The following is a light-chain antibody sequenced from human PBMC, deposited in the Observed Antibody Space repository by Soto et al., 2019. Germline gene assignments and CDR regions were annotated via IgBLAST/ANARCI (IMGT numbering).Light chain of an antibody. CDR1: QSVSNF. J-gene: IGKJ4*01. Sequence: DIQMTQSPSFLSASVGDTVTITCRASQSVSNFLNWYQQKPGKVPKLLISGSTTLQSGVPSRFSGSGSGTDFTLTISSLQPEDSATYYCQQSYSTPLSFGGGTKVDVK. CDR2: GST. V-gene: IGKV1-39*01. CDR3: QQSYSTPLS.